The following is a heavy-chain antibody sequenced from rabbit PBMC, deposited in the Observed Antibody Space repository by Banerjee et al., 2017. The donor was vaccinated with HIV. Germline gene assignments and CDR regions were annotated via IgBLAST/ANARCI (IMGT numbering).Heavy chain of an antibody. J-gene: IGHJ4*01. D-gene: IGHD8-1*01. V-gene: IGHV1S40*01. Sequence: QSLEESGGDLVKPGASLTLTCTASGFSFSSGYYMCWVRQAPGKGLEWIGCIYAGSGSTYYASWAKGRFTISKTSSTTVTLQMTSLTAADTATYFCARDLPGNSYKFDLWGPGTLVTVS. CDR2: IYAGSGST. CDR3: ARDLPGNSYKFDL. CDR1: GFSFSSGYY.